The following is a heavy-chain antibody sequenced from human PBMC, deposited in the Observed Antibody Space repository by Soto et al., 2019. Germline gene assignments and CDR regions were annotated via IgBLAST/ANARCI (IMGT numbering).Heavy chain of an antibody. CDR3: AYSSGHARVAY. CDR2: IYSSGGT. CDR1: GFTVSSNY. Sequence: EVQLVESGGGLVQPGGSLRLSCAASGFTVSSNYMSWVRLAPGRGLEWVSIIYSSGGTYYADSVKDRFTISRDNSRNTLYLPILGLRAEDSAVYYCAYSSGHARVAYWGQGTLVTVSS. V-gene: IGHV3-66*01. J-gene: IGHJ4*02. D-gene: IGHD3-16*01.